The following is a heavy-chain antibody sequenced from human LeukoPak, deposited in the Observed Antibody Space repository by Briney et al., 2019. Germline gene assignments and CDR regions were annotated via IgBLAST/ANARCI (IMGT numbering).Heavy chain of an antibody. D-gene: IGHD4-17*01. CDR1: GFTFSDYY. J-gene: IGHJ3*02. Sequence: PGGSLRLSCAASGFTFSDYYMSWIRQAPGKGLEWVSVIYSGGSTYYADSVKGRFTISRDNSKNTLYLQMNSLRAEDTAVYYCATLVGDYHDAFDIWGQGTMVTVSS. CDR2: IYSGGST. V-gene: IGHV3-66*01. CDR3: ATLVGDYHDAFDI.